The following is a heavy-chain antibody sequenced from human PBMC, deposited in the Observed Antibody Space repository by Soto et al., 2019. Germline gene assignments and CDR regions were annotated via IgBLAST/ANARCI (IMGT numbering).Heavy chain of an antibody. J-gene: IGHJ3*02. CDR3: AAAYCGGDCYSSSGAFDI. Sequence: ASVKVSCKVSGYTLTELSMHWVRQAPGKGLEWMGGFDPEDGETIYAQKFQGRVTMTEDTSTDTAYMELSSLRSEDTAVYYCAAAYCGGDCYSSSGAFDIWGQGTMVTVSS. V-gene: IGHV1-24*01. D-gene: IGHD2-21*02. CDR2: FDPEDGET. CDR1: GYTLTELS.